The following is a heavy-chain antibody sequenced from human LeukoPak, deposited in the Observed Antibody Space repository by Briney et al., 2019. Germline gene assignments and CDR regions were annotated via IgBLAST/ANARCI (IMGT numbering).Heavy chain of an antibody. CDR2: IIPIFGTA. CDR3: ARDRSDIVVVVAATRDNWFDS. V-gene: IGHV1-69*01. J-gene: IGHJ5*01. CDR1: GGTFSSYA. Sequence: SVKVSCKASGGTFSSYAISWVRQAPGQGLEWMGGIIPIFGTANYAQKFQGRVTITADESTSTAYMELSSLRSEDTAVYYCARDRSDIVVVVAATRDNWFDSWGQGTLVTVSS. D-gene: IGHD2-15*01.